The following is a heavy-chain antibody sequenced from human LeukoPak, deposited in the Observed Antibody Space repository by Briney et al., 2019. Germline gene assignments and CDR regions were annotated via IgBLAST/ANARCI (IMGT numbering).Heavy chain of an antibody. CDR2: INPNSGGT. CDR3: ARSISTSPPGMDV. Sequence: GASVKVSCKASGYTFTGYYMHWVRQAPGQGLEWMGWINPNSGGTNYAQEFQGRVTMTRDTSISTAYMELSRLRSDDTAVYYCARSISTSPPGMDVWGQGTTVTVSS. D-gene: IGHD2-2*01. CDR1: GYTFTGYY. V-gene: IGHV1-2*02. J-gene: IGHJ6*02.